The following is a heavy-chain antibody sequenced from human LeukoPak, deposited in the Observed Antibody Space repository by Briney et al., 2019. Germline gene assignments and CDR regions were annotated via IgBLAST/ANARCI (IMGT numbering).Heavy chain of an antibody. CDR3: ARDGYNPGPWYFDL. D-gene: IGHD5-24*01. V-gene: IGHV4-39*07. CDR2: IYYSGST. CDR1: GGSISSSSYY. J-gene: IGHJ2*01. Sequence: SQTLSLTCTVSGGSISSSSYYWGWIRQPPGKGLEWIGSIYYSGSTYYNPSLKSRVTISVDTSKNQFSLKLSSVTAADTAVYYCARDGYNPGPWYFDLWGRGTLVTVSS.